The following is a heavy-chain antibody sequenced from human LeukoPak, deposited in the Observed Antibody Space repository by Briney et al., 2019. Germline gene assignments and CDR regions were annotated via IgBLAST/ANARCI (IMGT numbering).Heavy chain of an antibody. V-gene: IGHV4-59*11. CDR3: AGALYYDSSGYYSPLHAFDI. CDR1: GGSISSHY. Sequence: SETLSLTCTVSGGSISSHYWSWIRQSPGKGLEWIGYIYYSGSTNYNPSLKSRVTISVDTSKNQFSLRLSSVTAADTAVYYCAGALYYDSSGYYSPLHAFDIWGQGTMVTVSS. D-gene: IGHD3-22*01. J-gene: IGHJ3*02. CDR2: IYYSGST.